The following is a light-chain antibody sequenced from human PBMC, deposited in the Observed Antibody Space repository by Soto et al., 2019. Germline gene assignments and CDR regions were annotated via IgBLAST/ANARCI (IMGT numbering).Light chain of an antibody. CDR3: QQYYGFPLT. V-gene: IGKV1-33*01. CDR1: QGITHY. CDR2: AAS. Sequence: DIQMTQSPSSLYASVGDTVRITCQASQGITHYLNWYQQKPGKAPRLLISAASTFEARVPSRFTGGGSATHCSFTISSLHPEDTAIYYWQQYYGFPLTFGPGTTVGIK. J-gene: IGKJ3*01.